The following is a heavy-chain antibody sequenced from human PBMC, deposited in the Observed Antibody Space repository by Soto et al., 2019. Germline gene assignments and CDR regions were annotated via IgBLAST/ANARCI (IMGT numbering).Heavy chain of an antibody. Sequence: EVQLVESGGGLVQPGESLRLSCAASGFTFDYYWMHWVRQAPGKGLVWVSRIYSDGTSTTYADSVKGRFTISRDNAKNTVSLQMNRLRADDTAVYYCARGDREAFDLWGQGTVVPVSS. V-gene: IGHV3-74*01. J-gene: IGHJ3*01. CDR3: ARGDREAFDL. CDR1: GFTFDYYW. CDR2: IYSDGTST.